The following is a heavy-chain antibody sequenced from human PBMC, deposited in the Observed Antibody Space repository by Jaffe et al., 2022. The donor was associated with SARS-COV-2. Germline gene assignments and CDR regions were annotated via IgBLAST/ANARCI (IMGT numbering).Heavy chain of an antibody. V-gene: IGHV4-39*01. CDR3: ARHGWQTAGVTFDY. Sequence: QLQLQESGPGLVKPSETLSLTCSVSGGSISSNSYYWGWIRQPPGKALEWIGSISNSGSTSYNPSLKTRVTISADTSNNQFSLSLSSVTAADTAVYFCARHGWQTAGVTFDYWGQGALVTVSS. CDR1: GGSISSNSYY. CDR2: ISNSGST. D-gene: IGHD5-18*01. J-gene: IGHJ4*02.